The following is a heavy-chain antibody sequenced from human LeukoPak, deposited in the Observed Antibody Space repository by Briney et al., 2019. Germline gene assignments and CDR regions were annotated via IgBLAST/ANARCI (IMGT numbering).Heavy chain of an antibody. D-gene: IGHD6-19*01. CDR1: GFTFSKYW. V-gene: IGHV3-74*01. CDR2: INTDGTVT. Sequence: GGSLRLSCAASGFTFSKYWMLWVRQAPGKGLESVSRINTDGTVTTYADYVKGRFTVSRDNADNTMFLQINSVRDEDTAVYYCATKQWLAPPPDSWGQGTPVTVSS. J-gene: IGHJ4*02. CDR3: ATKQWLAPPPDS.